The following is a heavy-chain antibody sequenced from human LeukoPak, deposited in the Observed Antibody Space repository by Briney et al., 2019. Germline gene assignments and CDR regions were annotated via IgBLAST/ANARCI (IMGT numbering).Heavy chain of an antibody. D-gene: IGHD6-13*01. Sequence: SETLSLTCAAYGGSFSGYYWSWIRQPPGKGLEWIGEINHSGSTNYNPSLKSRVTISVDTSKNQFSLKLSSVTAADTAVYYCARAGPGIAAAGTSGVFRFDPWGQGTLVTVSS. J-gene: IGHJ5*02. CDR2: INHSGST. V-gene: IGHV4-34*01. CDR1: GGSFSGYY. CDR3: ARAGPGIAAAGTSGVFRFDP.